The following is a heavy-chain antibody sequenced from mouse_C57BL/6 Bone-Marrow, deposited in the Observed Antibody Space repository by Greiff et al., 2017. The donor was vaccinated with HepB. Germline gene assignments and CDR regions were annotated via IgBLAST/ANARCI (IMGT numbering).Heavy chain of an antibody. V-gene: IGHV5-9*01. CDR1: GFTFSSYT. CDR3: ASLDY. J-gene: IGHJ2*01. CDR2: ISGGGGNT. Sequence: DVMLVESGGGLVKPGGSLKLSCAASGFTFSSYTMSWVRQTPEKRLEWVATISGGGGNTYYPDSVKGRFTTSRDNAKNTLYLQRSSLRSEDTALYYCASLDYWGQGTTLTVSS.